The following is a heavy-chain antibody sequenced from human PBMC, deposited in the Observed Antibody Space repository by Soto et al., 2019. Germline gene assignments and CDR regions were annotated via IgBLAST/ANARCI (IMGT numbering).Heavy chain of an antibody. V-gene: IGHV1-18*04. D-gene: IGHD2-15*01. CDR1: GYTFTTYG. CDR2: ISPYNGDT. Sequence: QVQLVQSGAEVKRPGASLKVSCKASGYTFTTYGFNWVRQAPGQGLEWMGWISPYNGDTNYGQNFQGRVSLTTDTSTSTAYMELRSLTSDDTAVYYCARTPRAQMIVLEAATRFDYWGQGTLVTVSS. J-gene: IGHJ4*02. CDR3: ARTPRAQMIVLEAATRFDY.